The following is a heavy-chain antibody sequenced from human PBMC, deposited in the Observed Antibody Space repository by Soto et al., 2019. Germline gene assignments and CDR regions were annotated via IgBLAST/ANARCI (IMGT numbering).Heavy chain of an antibody. J-gene: IGHJ5*01. D-gene: IGHD1-1*01. Sequence: PSETLSLTCSVSGGSIRGYYWTWIRQPPGEGLEWIGYIFYSGSTNYNPSLKSRVTISVDTSKNQFSLRLASVTAADTAMYYCARSGDHFSFTDSWGQGTLVTVSS. CDR3: ARSGDHFSFTDS. CDR2: IFYSGST. CDR1: GGSIRGYY. V-gene: IGHV4-59*01.